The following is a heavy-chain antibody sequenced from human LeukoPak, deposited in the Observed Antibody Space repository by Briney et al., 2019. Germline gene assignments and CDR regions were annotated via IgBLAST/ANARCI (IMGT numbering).Heavy chain of an antibody. Sequence: GRSLRLSCAASGFTFDDYAMHWVRQAPGKGLEQVSGISWNSGSIGYADSVKGRFTISRDNAKNSLYLQMNSLRAEDTALYYCAKSLIYLWFGELSGHAFDIWGQGTMVTVSS. D-gene: IGHD3-10*01. CDR3: AKSLIYLWFGELSGHAFDI. J-gene: IGHJ3*02. CDR2: ISWNSGSI. V-gene: IGHV3-9*01. CDR1: GFTFDDYA.